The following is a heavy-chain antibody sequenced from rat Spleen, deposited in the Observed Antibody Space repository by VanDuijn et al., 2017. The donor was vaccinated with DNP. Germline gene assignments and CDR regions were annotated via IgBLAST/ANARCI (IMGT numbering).Heavy chain of an antibody. CDR1: GFTFSDYN. CDR3: ARHNYGSYVFDY. D-gene: IGHD1-3*01. Sequence: EVQLVESGGGLVQPGRSLKLSCAASGFTFSDYNMAWVRQAPKKGLEWVATISYDGSSTYYRDSVKGRFTISRDNAKSTLYLQMDSLRSEDTATYYCARHNYGSYVFDYWGQGVMVTVSS. CDR2: ISYDGSST. V-gene: IGHV5-7*01. J-gene: IGHJ2*01.